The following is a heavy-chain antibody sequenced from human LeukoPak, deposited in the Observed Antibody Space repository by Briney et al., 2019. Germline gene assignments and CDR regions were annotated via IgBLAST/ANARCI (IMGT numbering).Heavy chain of an antibody. J-gene: IGHJ3*02. CDR1: GGSISSYF. D-gene: IGHD6-13*01. CDR2: IYYSGST. V-gene: IGHV4-59*01. Sequence: PSETLSLTCTVSGGSISSYFWSWIRQPSGKGLEWIGYIYYSGSTNYNPSLKSRVTISVDTSKSQFSLKLSSVTAADTAVYYCARDERGGSSSDIWGQGTMVTVSS. CDR3: ARDERGGSSSDI.